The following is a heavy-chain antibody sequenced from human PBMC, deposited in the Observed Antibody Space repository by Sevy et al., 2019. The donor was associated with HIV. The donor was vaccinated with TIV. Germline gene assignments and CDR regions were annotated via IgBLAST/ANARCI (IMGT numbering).Heavy chain of an antibody. Sequence: ASVKVSCKASGDTFGNYAIAWVRQALGQGLEWMGGIIPVFGSANSAQKFQDRVTITADVSTSTAYMELRSLRSEDTAVYYCARSNPDGYNYSYYYGMDVWGQGTTVTVSS. J-gene: IGHJ6*02. V-gene: IGHV1-69*13. CDR3: ARSNPDGYNYSYYYGMDV. D-gene: IGHD1-1*01. CDR1: GDTFGNYA. CDR2: IIPVFGSA.